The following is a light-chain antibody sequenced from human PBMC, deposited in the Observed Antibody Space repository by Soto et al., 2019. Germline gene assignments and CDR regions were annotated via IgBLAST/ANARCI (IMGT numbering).Light chain of an antibody. CDR1: SSDVGGYNF. CDR2: DVS. J-gene: IGLJ1*01. V-gene: IGLV2-14*03. Sequence: QSALTQPASVSGSPGQSITISCTGTSSDVGGYNFVSWYQHHPGKAPKLIIYDVSNRPSGVSNRFSGSKSGNTASLTISGLQAEDEAEYYCTSYTSSFTYVFGTGTKLTVL. CDR3: TSYTSSFTYV.